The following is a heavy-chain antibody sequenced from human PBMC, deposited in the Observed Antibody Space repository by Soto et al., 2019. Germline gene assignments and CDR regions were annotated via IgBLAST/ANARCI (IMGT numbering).Heavy chain of an antibody. V-gene: IGHV3-23*01. Sequence: GSLRLSCAASGFTFSSYAMSWVRQAPGKGLEWVSAISGSGGSTYYADSVKGRFTISRDNSKNTLYLQMNSLRAEDTAVYYCAKSKDSSGYYLGGMDVWGQGTTVTVSS. D-gene: IGHD3-22*01. CDR2: ISGSGGST. CDR1: GFTFSSYA. CDR3: AKSKDSSGYYLGGMDV. J-gene: IGHJ6*02.